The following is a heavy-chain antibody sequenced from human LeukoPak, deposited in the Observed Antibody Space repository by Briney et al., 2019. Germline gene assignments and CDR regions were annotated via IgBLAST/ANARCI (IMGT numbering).Heavy chain of an antibody. D-gene: IGHD1-1*01. CDR3: ARGSYHNLDC. CDR1: GFTFSSYS. V-gene: IGHV3-48*01. CDR2: ISSSSSTI. J-gene: IGHJ4*02. Sequence: GGSLRLSCAASGFTFSSYSMNWVRQAPGKGLEWVSYISSSSSTIYYADSVKGRFTISRDNAKNSLYLQMNSLRAEDTAVYYCARGSYHNLDCWGQGTLVTVSS.